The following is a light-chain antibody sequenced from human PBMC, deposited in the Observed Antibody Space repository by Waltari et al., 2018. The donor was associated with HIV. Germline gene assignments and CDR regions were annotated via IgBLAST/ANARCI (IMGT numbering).Light chain of an antibody. Sequence: QSALTQSASVSGSPGQSNNISCTGTSSDVGSYNHVSWYTQHPGQAPKGLIYEVSNRPSRVSNRFSGSKSCNTASLTISGLQAEDEADYYCCSYAGSSTFWVFGGGTKLTVL. CDR1: SSDVGSYNH. CDR3: CSYAGSSTFWV. CDR2: EVS. V-gene: IGLV2-23*02. J-gene: IGLJ3*02.